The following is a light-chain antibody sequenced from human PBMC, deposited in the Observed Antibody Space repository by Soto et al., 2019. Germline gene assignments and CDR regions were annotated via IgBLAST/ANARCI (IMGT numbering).Light chain of an antibody. V-gene: IGKV4-1*01. Sequence: DIVMTQSPDSLAVSLGERATINCKSSQSILYSPNSKNYLAWYQQKPGQPPKLLIYWASTRESGVPDRFSGRGSGTDFSLTISSLQAEDVAVYYCQHYLNTPQNFGQGTKVEIK. CDR1: QSILYSPNSKNY. CDR3: QHYLNTPQN. J-gene: IGKJ1*01. CDR2: WAS.